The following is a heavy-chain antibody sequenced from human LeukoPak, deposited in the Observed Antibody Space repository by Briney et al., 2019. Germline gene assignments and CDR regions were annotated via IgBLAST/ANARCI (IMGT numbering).Heavy chain of an antibody. V-gene: IGHV1-2*02. D-gene: IGHD3-22*01. Sequence: ASVKVSCKASGYTFTGYYMHWVRQAPGQGLEWMGWINPNSGGTNYAQKFQGRVTMTRDTSISTAYMELSRLRSDDTAVYYCARTEDYDSSGYSGYWGQGTLVTVSS. CDR2: INPNSGGT. CDR1: GYTFTGYY. CDR3: ARTEDYDSSGYSGY. J-gene: IGHJ4*02.